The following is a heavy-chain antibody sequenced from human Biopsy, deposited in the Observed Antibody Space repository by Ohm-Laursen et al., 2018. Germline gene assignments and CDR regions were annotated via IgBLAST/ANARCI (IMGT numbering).Heavy chain of an antibody. CDR2: IYTSGSP. CDR3: ARGTGRYYVYGAFDI. V-gene: IGHV4-4*07. D-gene: IGHD1-26*01. Sequence: SDTLSLTCTVSGDSISNYYRSWIRQPAGKGLEWIGRIYTSGSPNYNLSLESRVTMSVDTSKDQFSLNLRSVTAADTAVYYCARGTGRYYVYGAFDIWGQGTVVTVSS. J-gene: IGHJ3*02. CDR1: GDSISNYY.